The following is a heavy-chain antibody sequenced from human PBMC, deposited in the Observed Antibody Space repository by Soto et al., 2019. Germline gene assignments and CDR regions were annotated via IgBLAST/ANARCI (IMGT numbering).Heavy chain of an antibody. D-gene: IGHD1-7*01. CDR2: ISSSSSYI. J-gene: IGHJ6*02. CDR1: GFTFSSYS. CDR3: ARDHAQLHYTWYYGMDV. Sequence: EVQLVESGGGLVKPGGSLRLSCAASGFTFSSYSMNWVRQAPGKGLEWVSSISSSSSYIYYAASVKGRFPISRDNAKNSLYLQMNSLRAEDTAVYYCARDHAQLHYTWYYGMDVWGQGTTVTVSS. V-gene: IGHV3-21*01.